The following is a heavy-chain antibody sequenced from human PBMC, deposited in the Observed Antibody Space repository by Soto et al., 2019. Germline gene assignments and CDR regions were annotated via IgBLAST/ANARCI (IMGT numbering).Heavy chain of an antibody. Sequence: SETLSLTCAVYGGSFSGYYWSWIRQPPGKGLEWIGEINHSGSTNYNPPLKSRVTISVDTSKNQFSLKLSSVTAADTAVYYCARGLGGFGVVTFDYWGQGTLVTVSS. CDR2: INHSGST. V-gene: IGHV4-34*01. CDR3: ARGLGGFGVVTFDY. CDR1: GGSFSGYY. J-gene: IGHJ4*02. D-gene: IGHD3-3*01.